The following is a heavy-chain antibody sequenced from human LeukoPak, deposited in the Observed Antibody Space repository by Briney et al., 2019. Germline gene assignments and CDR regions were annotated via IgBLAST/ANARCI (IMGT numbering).Heavy chain of an antibody. CDR2: ISSSGNT. Sequence: GGSLRLSCAASGFTFSRSAMTWVRQTPGKGLDWVSSISSSGNTYYADSVKGRFTISRDNSKNMLYLQMNSLRAGDTAVYYCVKGCISEDGLDFWGQGTLVTVSS. CDR1: GFTFSRSA. D-gene: IGHD6-13*01. CDR3: VKGCISEDGLDF. J-gene: IGHJ4*02. V-gene: IGHV3-23*01.